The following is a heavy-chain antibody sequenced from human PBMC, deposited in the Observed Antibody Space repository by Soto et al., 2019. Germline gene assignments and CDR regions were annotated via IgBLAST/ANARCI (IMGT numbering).Heavy chain of an antibody. CDR1: GYSFTSYW. CDR3: ASPTGYYSPYYYYGMDV. J-gene: IGHJ6*02. CDR2: IDPSDSYT. V-gene: IGHV5-10-1*01. D-gene: IGHD3-9*01. Sequence: GESLKISCKGSGYSFTSYWISWVRQMPEKDLEWMGRIDPSDSYTNYSPSFQGHVTISADKSISTAYLQWSSLKASDSAMYYFASPTGYYSPYYYYGMDVWGQGTTVTSP.